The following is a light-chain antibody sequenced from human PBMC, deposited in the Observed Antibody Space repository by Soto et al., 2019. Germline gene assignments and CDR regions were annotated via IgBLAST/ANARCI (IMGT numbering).Light chain of an antibody. J-gene: IGKJ4*01. Sequence: DIQLTQSPSFLSASVGDRVTITCRASQAISNNLAWYQHNPGKPPKLLIYGASTLQSGVPSRFSGSGSGTEVTLTISSLQPEDFATYYCQQLNNYPRALTFGGGTKVEIE. CDR1: QAISNN. CDR2: GAS. CDR3: QQLNNYPRALT. V-gene: IGKV1-9*01.